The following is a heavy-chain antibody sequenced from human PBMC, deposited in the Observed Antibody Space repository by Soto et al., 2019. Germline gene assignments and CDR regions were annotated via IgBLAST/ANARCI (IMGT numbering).Heavy chain of an antibody. Sequence: PSQTLSLTCALSGDSVSSNSAAWNWIRQSPSRGLEWLGRTYYRSKWYNDYAVSVKSRITINPDTSKNQFSLQLNSVTPEDTAVYYCARVNWNLGYYGMDVWGQGTMVTVSS. CDR1: GDSVSSNSAA. CDR3: ARVNWNLGYYGMDV. V-gene: IGHV6-1*01. J-gene: IGHJ6*02. D-gene: IGHD1-7*01. CDR2: TYYRSKWYN.